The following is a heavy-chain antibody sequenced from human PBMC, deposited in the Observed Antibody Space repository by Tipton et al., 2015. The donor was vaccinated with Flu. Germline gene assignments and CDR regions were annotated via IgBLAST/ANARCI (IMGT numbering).Heavy chain of an antibody. Sequence: TLSLTCAVSGSSIRSSNYYWGWIRQPPGKGLEWIGNTFHSGNSYHNPSLKSRVTISVDTSKNQFSLKVRSVTAADTAVYYCARGLYGSGSYERRYFDSWGQGTLVTVSS. J-gene: IGHJ4*02. CDR2: TFHSGNS. D-gene: IGHD3-10*01. V-gene: IGHV4-39*07. CDR1: GSSIRSSNYY. CDR3: ARGLYGSGSYERRYFDS.